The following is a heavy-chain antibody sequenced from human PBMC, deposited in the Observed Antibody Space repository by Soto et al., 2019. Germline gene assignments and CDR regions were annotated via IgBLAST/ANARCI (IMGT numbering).Heavy chain of an antibody. V-gene: IGHV3-21*04. D-gene: IGHD2-21*01. CDR3: AKDRDSRGMDV. CDR1: GFSFASYS. CDR2: ISSKPNRTSFYI. J-gene: IGHJ6*02. Sequence: GGSLRLSCAASGFSFASYSMNWLRQAPGKGLEWVSSISSKPNRTSFYIHYAESVKGRFTISRDNAKDSLYLQTKTLRAEDTAVYYCAKDRDSRGMDVWGQGTTVTVSS.